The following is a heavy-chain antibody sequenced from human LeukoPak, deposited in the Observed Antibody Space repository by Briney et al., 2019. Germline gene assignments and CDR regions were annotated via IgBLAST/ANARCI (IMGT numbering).Heavy chain of an antibody. V-gene: IGHV3-74*01. CDR1: GFTFRTYW. CDR3: ARDLKGPVNDVFDI. J-gene: IGHJ3*02. D-gene: IGHD4-23*01. Sequence: TGGSLRLSCAAPGFTFRTYWMHWVRQAPGKGLVWVSHSNSDGSTTSYADSVKGRFTISRDNAKNTLYLQMNSLRAEDTAVYYCARDLKGPVNDVFDIWGQGTMVTVSS. CDR2: SNSDGSTT.